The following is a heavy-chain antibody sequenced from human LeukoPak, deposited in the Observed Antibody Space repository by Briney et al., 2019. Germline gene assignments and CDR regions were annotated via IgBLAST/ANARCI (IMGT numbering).Heavy chain of an antibody. CDR3: ASDFFYYYDSSGHDAFDI. CDR1: GFTFSSYA. D-gene: IGHD3-22*01. V-gene: IGHV3-23*01. J-gene: IGHJ3*02. CDR2: VSGSSDGT. Sequence: GGSLRLSCAASGFTFSSYAMSWVRQAPGKGLEWVSTVSGSSDGTYYADSVKGRFTISRDNSKNTLYLQMNSLRAEDTAVYYCASDFFYYYDSSGHDAFDIWGQGTMVTVSS.